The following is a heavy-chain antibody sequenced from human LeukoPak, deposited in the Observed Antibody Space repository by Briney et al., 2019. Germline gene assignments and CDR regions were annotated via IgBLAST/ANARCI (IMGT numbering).Heavy chain of an antibody. J-gene: IGHJ4*02. D-gene: IGHD5-12*01. CDR2: ISGSGDST. V-gene: IGHV3-23*01. Sequence: PGGSLRLSCAASGFTFSSYAMSWVRQAPGKGLEWVSAISGSGDSTYYADSVKGRFTISRDNAKNSLYLQMNSLRAEDTAVYYCARDSIGYSGYVDYWGQGTLVTVSS. CDR3: ARDSIGYSGYVDY. CDR1: GFTFSSYA.